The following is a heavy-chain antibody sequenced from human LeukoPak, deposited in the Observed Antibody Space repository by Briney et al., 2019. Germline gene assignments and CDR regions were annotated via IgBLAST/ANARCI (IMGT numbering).Heavy chain of an antibody. CDR3: AKTADYDSSGYYFPPSPFDY. J-gene: IGHJ4*02. CDR1: GFTFRNYA. V-gene: IGHV3-23*01. CDR2: ISGSGGST. D-gene: IGHD3-22*01. Sequence: GGSLRLSCAASGFTFRNYAMSWVRQAPGKGLEWVSAISGSGGSTYYADSVKGRFTISRDNSKNTLYLQMNSLRAEDTAVYYCAKTADYDSSGYYFPPSPFDYWGQGTLVTVSS.